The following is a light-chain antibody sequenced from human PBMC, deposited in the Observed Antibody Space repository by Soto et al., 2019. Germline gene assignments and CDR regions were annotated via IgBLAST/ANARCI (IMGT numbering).Light chain of an antibody. CDR1: QSISSY. CDR2: AAS. J-gene: IGKJ5*01. CDR3: QQSYSTPIT. V-gene: IGKV1-39*01. Sequence: DIQMTQSPSTLSASVGGRVTITCRASQSISSYLNWYQQKPGKAAKLLIYAASSLQSGVTSRFSGSGSGTDFTLTISSLQPEDFATYYCQQSYSTPITVGPGTRLEI.